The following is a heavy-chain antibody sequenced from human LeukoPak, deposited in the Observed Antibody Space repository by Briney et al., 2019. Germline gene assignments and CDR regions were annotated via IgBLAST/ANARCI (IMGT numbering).Heavy chain of an antibody. D-gene: IGHD5-18*01. Sequence: GRSLRLSCTASGFTLSSFGMHWVRQAPGKGLEWVAVILDDGSNTYYADSVKGRFTISRDNSKNTLYLQLNSLRTEDTAVYYCAKDADTATIIYWYFDLWGRGTLVTVSS. CDR1: GFTLSSFG. V-gene: IGHV3-30*18. J-gene: IGHJ2*01. CDR2: ILDDGSNT. CDR3: AKDADTATIIYWYFDL.